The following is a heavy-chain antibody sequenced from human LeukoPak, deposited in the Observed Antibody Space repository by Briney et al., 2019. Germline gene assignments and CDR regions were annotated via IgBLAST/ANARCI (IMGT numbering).Heavy chain of an antibody. CDR1: GVSISRGGYS. V-gene: IGHV4-30-4*07. Sequence: SETLSLTCAVSGVSISRGGYSWSWIRQPPGKGLEWIGYIYYSGSTYYNPSLKSRVTISVDTSKNQFSLKLSSVTAADTAVYYCARGILQRKSGGDCSHFVYWGQGTLVTVSS. D-gene: IGHD2-21*02. CDR2: IYYSGST. J-gene: IGHJ4*02. CDR3: ARGILQRKSGGDCSHFVY.